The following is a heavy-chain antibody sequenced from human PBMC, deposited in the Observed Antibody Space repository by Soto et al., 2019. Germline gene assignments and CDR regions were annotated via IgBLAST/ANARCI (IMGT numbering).Heavy chain of an antibody. CDR3: ARAEVADTVEFDY. V-gene: IGHV4-59*01. CDR1: GGSISSYY. CDR2: IYYSGST. J-gene: IGHJ4*02. D-gene: IGHD6-19*01. Sequence: KASETLSLTCTVSGGSISSYYWSWIRQPPGKGLEWIGYIYYSGSTNYNPSLKSRVTISVDTSKNQFSLKLSSVTAADTAVYHCARAEVADTVEFDYWGQGTLVTVSS.